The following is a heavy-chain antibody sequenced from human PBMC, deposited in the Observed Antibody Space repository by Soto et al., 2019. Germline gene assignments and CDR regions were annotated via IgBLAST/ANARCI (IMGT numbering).Heavy chain of an antibody. J-gene: IGHJ3*02. Sequence: QVQLVQSGAEVKKPGSSVKVSCKASGGTFSSYAISWVRQAPGQGLEWMGGIIPIFGTANYAQKFQGRVTXXAXEXXSTAYRELSSLRSEDTAVYYCARVRRAGYNDAFDIWGQGTMVTVSS. D-gene: IGHD5-12*01. CDR1: GGTFSSYA. V-gene: IGHV1-69*12. CDR3: ARVRRAGYNDAFDI. CDR2: IIPIFGTA.